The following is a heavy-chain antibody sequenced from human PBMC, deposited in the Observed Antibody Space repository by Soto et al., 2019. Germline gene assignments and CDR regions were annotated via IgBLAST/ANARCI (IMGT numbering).Heavy chain of an antibody. CDR3: AKEEGDILTGYYPPDYYYGMDV. CDR1: GFTFSSYA. J-gene: IGHJ6*02. D-gene: IGHD3-9*01. V-gene: IGHV3-23*01. Sequence: HPGGSLRLSCAASGFTFSSYAMSWVRQAPGKGLEWVSAISGSGGSTYYADSVKGRFTISRDNSKNTLYLQMNSLRAEDTAVYYCAKEEGDILTGYYPPDYYYGMDVWGQGTTVTVSS. CDR2: ISGSGGST.